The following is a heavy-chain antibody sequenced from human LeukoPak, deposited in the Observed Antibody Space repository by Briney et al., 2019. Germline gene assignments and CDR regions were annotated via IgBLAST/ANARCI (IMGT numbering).Heavy chain of an antibody. CDR3: ARVKDGSYYFDY. D-gene: IGHD2-15*01. CDR2: IIPIFGTA. V-gene: IGHV1-69*06. J-gene: IGHJ4*02. CDR1: GGTFSSYA. Sequence: GASVKVSCKASGGTFSSYAISWVRQAPGQGLEWMGGIIPIFGTANYAQKFQGRVTITADKSTSTAYMELSSLRSEDTAVYYCARVKDGSYYFDYWGQGTLVTASS.